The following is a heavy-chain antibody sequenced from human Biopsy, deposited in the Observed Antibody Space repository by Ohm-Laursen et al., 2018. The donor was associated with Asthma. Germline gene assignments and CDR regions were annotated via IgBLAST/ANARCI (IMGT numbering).Heavy chain of an antibody. V-gene: IGHV3-30*18. CDR1: GFVFRSHA. Sequence: SSLRLSCAASGFVFRSHAMHWVRQAPGKGLEWVAVVSYDGGVAHYADSMKGRFTISRDNAKSTLYLQMNRLRTDDTAVYYCAKGGTYTTDRYAYWGQGSLVTVSS. CDR2: VSYDGGVA. J-gene: IGHJ4*02. D-gene: IGHD1-26*01. CDR3: AKGGTYTTDRYAY.